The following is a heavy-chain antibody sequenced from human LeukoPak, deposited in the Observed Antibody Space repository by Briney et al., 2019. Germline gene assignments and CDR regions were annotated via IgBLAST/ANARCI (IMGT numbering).Heavy chain of an antibody. CDR2: VSYSGST. D-gene: IGHD4-11*01. CDR1: RGSVSSGTYY. V-gene: IGHV4-61*01. Sequence: KASETLSLTCTVSRGSVSSGTYYWSWIRQPPGKGLEWIGYVSYSGSTNYNPSLKSRDTISLDTSKNQFSLKVNSVTAADTAVYYCARETTPNSFAPWGQGTLVTVSS. CDR3: ARETTPNSFAP. J-gene: IGHJ5*02.